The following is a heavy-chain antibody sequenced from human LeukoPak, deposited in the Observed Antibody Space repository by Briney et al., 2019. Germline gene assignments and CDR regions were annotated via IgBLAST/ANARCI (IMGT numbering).Heavy chain of an antibody. D-gene: IGHD2-15*01. V-gene: IGHV4-30-2*01. CDR3: ARDLVAAPSE. J-gene: IGHJ4*02. Sequence: SQTLSLTCTVSGGSISSGGYYWSWIRQPPGMGLEWIGEINHSGSTNYNPSLKSRVTISIDTSKNQFSLRLSSVTAADTAMYYCARDLVAAPSEWGQGTLVTVSS. CDR1: GGSISSGGYY. CDR2: INHSGST.